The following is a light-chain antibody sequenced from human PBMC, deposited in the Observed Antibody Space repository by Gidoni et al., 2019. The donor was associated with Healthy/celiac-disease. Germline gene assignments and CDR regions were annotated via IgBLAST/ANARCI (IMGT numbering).Light chain of an antibody. V-gene: IGKV3-11*01. CDR2: DAS. CDR1: QSVRSY. J-gene: IGKJ4*01. Sequence: EIVLTQSPATLSLSPGERATLSCRASQSVRSYLAWYQQKPGQAPRLPIYDASNRATGIPARFSGSGSGTDFTLTISSLEPEEFAVYYCQQRSNWPPGPLTFGGGTKVEIK. CDR3: QQRSNWPPGPLT.